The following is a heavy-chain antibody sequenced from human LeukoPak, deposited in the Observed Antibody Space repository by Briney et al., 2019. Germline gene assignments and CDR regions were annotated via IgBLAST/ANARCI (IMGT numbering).Heavy chain of an antibody. CDR3: ARLGWSGYYRLFDY. CDR1: GGSFSGYY. J-gene: IGHJ4*02. D-gene: IGHD3-3*01. Sequence: SETLSLTCAASGGSFSGYYWSWIRQPPGKGLEWIGEINHSGSTNYNPSLKSRVTISVDTSKNQFSLKLSSVTAADTAVYYCARLGWSGYYRLFDYWGQGTLVTVSS. CDR2: INHSGST. V-gene: IGHV4-34*01.